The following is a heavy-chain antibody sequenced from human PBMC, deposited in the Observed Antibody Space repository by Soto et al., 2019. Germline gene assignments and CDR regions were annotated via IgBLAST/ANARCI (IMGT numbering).Heavy chain of an antibody. V-gene: IGHV3-23*01. CDR2: ISGSGGST. CDR3: AKRPLESKISRYSFY. Sequence: GGSLRLSCAASGFTFSSYAMSWVRQAPGKGLEWVSAISGSGGSTYYADSVKGRFTISRDNSKNTLYLQMNSLRAEDTAVYYCAKRPLESKISRYSFYWGQGTLVTVSS. CDR1: GFTFSSYA. D-gene: IGHD1-26*01. J-gene: IGHJ4*02.